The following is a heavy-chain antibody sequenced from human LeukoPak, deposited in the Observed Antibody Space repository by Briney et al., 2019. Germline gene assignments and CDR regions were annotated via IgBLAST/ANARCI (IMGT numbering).Heavy chain of an antibody. CDR3: ARGADGVSSNSRGWFDP. Sequence: GGSLRLSCAASGFTFSTYAMHWVRQAPGKGLEWVAVISFDGSNKYYADSVKGRFTISRDSSKNTLYLQMNSLRAEDTAVYSCARGADGVSSNSRGWFDPWGQGTLVTVSS. D-gene: IGHD2-15*01. CDR2: ISFDGSNK. V-gene: IGHV3-30*04. CDR1: GFTFSTYA. J-gene: IGHJ5*02.